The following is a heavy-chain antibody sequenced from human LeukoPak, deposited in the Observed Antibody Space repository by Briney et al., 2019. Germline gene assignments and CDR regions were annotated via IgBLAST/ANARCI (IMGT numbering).Heavy chain of an antibody. D-gene: IGHD1-1*01. Sequence: PSETLSLTCTVSGGSISNYYWSWIRQPPGKALEWIGYINYSGSTNYNPSLKSRVTISVDTSKNQFSLKLSSVTAADTAVYYCARAQLNLLVDFGMDVRGQGTTVTVSS. V-gene: IGHV4-59*01. CDR1: GGSISNYY. CDR3: ARAQLNLLVDFGMDV. J-gene: IGHJ6*02. CDR2: INYSGST.